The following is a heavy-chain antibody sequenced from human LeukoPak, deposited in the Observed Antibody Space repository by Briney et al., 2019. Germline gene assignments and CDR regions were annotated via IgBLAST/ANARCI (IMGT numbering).Heavy chain of an antibody. J-gene: IGHJ4*02. CDR2: LIPILGIA. CDR3: ARYYKKYNWNDGPPFDY. CDR1: GGTFTSSA. D-gene: IGHD1-20*01. Sequence: SVKVSSTPSGGTFTSSAISWVRQAPGQGLEWMGRLIPILGIANYAQKFQGRVTITADKSTSTAYMELSSLRCEDTAVYYCARYYKKYNWNDGPPFDYWGQGTLVTVSS. V-gene: IGHV1-69*10.